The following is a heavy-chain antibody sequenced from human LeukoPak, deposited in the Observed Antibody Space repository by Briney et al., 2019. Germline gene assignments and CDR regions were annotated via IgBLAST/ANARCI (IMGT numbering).Heavy chain of an antibody. V-gene: IGHV3-7*01. CDR1: GFTFSSYA. D-gene: IGHD1-1*01. J-gene: IGHJ4*02. Sequence: GGSLRLSCAASGFTFSSYAMNWVRQAPGKGLECVASTNEAGGDKYYVDSVKGRFTISRDNSKNPLSLQMNSLTAEDTAIYYCAIATTGRGAFGSWGQGTLVSVSS. CDR3: AIATTGRGAFGS. CDR2: TNEAGGDK.